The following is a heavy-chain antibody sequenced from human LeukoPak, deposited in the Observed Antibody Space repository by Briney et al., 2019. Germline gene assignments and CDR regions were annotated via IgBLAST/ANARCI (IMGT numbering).Heavy chain of an antibody. CDR2: IRPDGSAV. CDR3: AKFGLPYSIDL. D-gene: IGHD3/OR15-3a*01. Sequence: GGSLRLSCKASGFSIHQSSMSWVRQAPVKGLEWVASIRPDGSAVFYVDSVRGRFTFSRDNAKNSLDLQMNSLRAEDTALYYCAKFGLPYSIDLWGQGTMVTVS. V-gene: IGHV3-7*01. J-gene: IGHJ3*01. CDR1: GFSIHQSS.